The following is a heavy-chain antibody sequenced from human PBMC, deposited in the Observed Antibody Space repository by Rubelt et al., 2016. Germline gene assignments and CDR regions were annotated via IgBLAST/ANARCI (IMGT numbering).Heavy chain of an antibody. D-gene: IGHD4-17*01. CDR3: ARELYGDYRSGLRGYYCYGMDV. CDR2: ISSSSSYT. V-gene: IGHV3-11*06. Sequence: KALEWVSYISSSSSYTNYADSVKGRFTISRDNAKNSLYLQMNSLRAEDTAVYYCARELYGDYRSGLRGYYCYGMDVWGQGTTVTVSS. J-gene: IGHJ6*02.